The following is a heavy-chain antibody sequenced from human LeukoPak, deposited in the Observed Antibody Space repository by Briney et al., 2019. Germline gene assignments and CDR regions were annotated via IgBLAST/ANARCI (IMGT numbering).Heavy chain of an antibody. CDR1: GGSISSGGYS. CDR3: ARAGGGYDSYFDY. V-gene: IGHV4-30-4*07. Sequence: SETLSLTCAVSGGSISSGGYSWSWIRQPPGKGLEWIGYIYYSGSTYYNPSLKSRVTISVDTSKNQFSLKLSSVTAADTAVYYCARAGGGYDSYFDYWGQGTLVTVSS. D-gene: IGHD5-12*01. J-gene: IGHJ4*02. CDR2: IYYSGST.